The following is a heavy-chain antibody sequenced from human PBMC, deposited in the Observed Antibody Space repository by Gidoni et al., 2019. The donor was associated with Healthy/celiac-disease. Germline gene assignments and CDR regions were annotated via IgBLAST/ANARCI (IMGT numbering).Heavy chain of an antibody. CDR3: ARGAAGTIRLAPTYFDY. CDR2: INPSGGST. CDR1: GYTFTSYY. V-gene: IGHV1-46*01. J-gene: IGHJ4*02. D-gene: IGHD1-1*01. Sequence: QVQLVQSGAEVKKPGASVKVSCKASGYTFTSYYMHWVRQAPGQVLEWMGIINPSGGSTSYAQKFQGRVTMTRDTSTSTVYMELSSLRSEDTAVYYCARGAAGTIRLAPTYFDYWGQGTLVTVSS.